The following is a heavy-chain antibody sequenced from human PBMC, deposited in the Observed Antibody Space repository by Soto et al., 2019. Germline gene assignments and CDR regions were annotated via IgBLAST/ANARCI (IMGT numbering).Heavy chain of an antibody. J-gene: IGHJ5*02. CDR3: ARDGAHYYGSGKAGWFDP. D-gene: IGHD3-10*01. Sequence: QVQLQESGPGLVKPSGTLSLTCAVSGGSISSSNWWSWVRQPPGKGLEWIGEIYHSGSTNYNPSLQSRVTISVDKSKNQFSLKLSSVTAADTAVYYRARDGAHYYGSGKAGWFDPWGQGTLVTVSS. V-gene: IGHV4-4*02. CDR2: IYHSGST. CDR1: GGSISSSNW.